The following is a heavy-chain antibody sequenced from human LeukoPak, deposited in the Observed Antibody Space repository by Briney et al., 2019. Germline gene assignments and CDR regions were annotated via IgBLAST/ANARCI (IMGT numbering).Heavy chain of an antibody. CDR3: ARRPQPRDIEGNVYFDY. V-gene: IGHV4-39*01. D-gene: IGHD2-15*01. J-gene: IGHJ4*02. CDR1: GGSISSSSYY. CDR2: IYYSGST. Sequence: SETLSLTCTVSGGSISSSSYYWGWIRQPPGKGLEWIGSIYYSGSTYYNPSLKSRVTISVDTPKNQFSLKLSSVTAADTAVYYCARRPQPRDIEGNVYFDYWGQGTLVTVSS.